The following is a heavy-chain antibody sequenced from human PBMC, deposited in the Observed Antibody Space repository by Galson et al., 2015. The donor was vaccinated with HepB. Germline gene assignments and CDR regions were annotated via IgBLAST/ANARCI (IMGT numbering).Heavy chain of an antibody. V-gene: IGHV1-2*02. CDR2: INPNSGGT. D-gene: IGHD6-6*01. CDR1: GYTFTGYY. CDR3: AREDESSSSSGGWFDP. J-gene: IGHJ5*02. Sequence: SVKVSCKASGYTFTGYYMHWVRRAPGQGLEWMGWINPNSGGTNYAQKFQGRVTMTRDTSISTAYMELSRLRSDDTAVYYCAREDESSSSSGGWFDPWGQGTLVTVSS.